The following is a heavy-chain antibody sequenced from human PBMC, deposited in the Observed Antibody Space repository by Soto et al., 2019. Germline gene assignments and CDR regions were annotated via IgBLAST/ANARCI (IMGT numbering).Heavy chain of an antibody. J-gene: IGHJ4*02. CDR3: ALDAGYYGSSGYPSSL. CDR2: ISAYNGNT. D-gene: IGHD3-22*01. V-gene: IGHV1-18*04. CDR1: GYTFTSYG. Sequence: ASVKVSCKASGYTFTSYGISWVRQAPGQGLEWMGWISAYNGNTNYAQKLQGRVTMTTDTSTSTAYMGLRSLRSDDTAVYYCALDAGYYGSSGYPSSLWGQGTLVTVSS.